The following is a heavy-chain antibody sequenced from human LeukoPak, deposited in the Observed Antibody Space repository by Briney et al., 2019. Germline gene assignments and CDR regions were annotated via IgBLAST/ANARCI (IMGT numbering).Heavy chain of an antibody. CDR2: INPNSGGT. D-gene: IGHD3-22*01. V-gene: IGHV1-2*02. CDR1: GYTFTVYY. CDR3: ARDYYDSSGLGAFDI. Sequence: ASVKVSSTASGYTFTVYYMHWVRQAPGQGLEWMGWINPNSGGTNYAQKFQGRVTMTRDTSISTAYMELSRLRSDDTAVYYCARDYYDSSGLGAFDIWGQGTMVTVSS. J-gene: IGHJ3*02.